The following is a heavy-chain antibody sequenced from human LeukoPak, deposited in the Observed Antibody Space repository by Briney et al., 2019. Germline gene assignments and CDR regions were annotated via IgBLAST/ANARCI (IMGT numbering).Heavy chain of an antibody. CDR3: ARLKY. V-gene: IGHV1-46*01. CDR2: ISSSTGRT. J-gene: IGHJ4*02. CDR1: GYTFTSYY. Sequence: GATVKVSCKASGYTFTSYYIHWVRQAPGQGLEWMGIISSSTGRTTYTQKFQDRVTMTRDTFTSTVYMELSSLTSEDTAVYYCARLKYWGQGTLVTVSS.